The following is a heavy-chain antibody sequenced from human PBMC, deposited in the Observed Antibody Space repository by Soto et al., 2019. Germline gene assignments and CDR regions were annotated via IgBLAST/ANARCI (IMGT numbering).Heavy chain of an antibody. CDR2: ISNSGGST. CDR1: GFTFSSYA. V-gene: IGHV3-23*01. CDR3: AKGSGDFRSYHHF. D-gene: IGHD3-16*02. Sequence: EVQLLESGGGLVQPGGSLRLSCAASGFTFSSYAMNWVRQAPGKGVEWVSGISNSGGSTYYADYVKSRFTVSRDNSKDTLNLTMNSLRSEDTALYSCAKGSGDFRSYHHFWGQGTLVTVSS. J-gene: IGHJ4*02.